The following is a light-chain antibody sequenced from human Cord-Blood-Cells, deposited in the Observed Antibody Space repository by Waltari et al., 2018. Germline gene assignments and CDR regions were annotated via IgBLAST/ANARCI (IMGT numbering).Light chain of an antibody. Sequence: QSALTQPASVSGSPGQSITISCTGTSSDVGGYNYVSWYQQHPGKAPKLMIYEVSNRSSGVSTRVSGSKSGNTASLTISGLQAEDEADYYCSSYTSSSTLGFGGGTKLTVL. CDR2: EVS. CDR1: SSDVGGYNY. J-gene: IGLJ3*02. CDR3: SSYTSSSTLG. V-gene: IGLV2-14*01.